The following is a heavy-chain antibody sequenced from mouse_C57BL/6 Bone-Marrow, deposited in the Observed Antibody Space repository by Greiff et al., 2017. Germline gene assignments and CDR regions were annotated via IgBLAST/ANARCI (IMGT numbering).Heavy chain of an antibody. D-gene: IGHD4-1*01. Sequence: VQLKHSGAELVRPGASVKLSCTASGFNIKDDYMHWVKQRPEQGLEWIGWIDPENGDTEYASKFQGKATITADTSSNTAYLQLSSLTSEDTAVYYCTTFPGVAWFAYWGQGTLATVSA. CDR1: GFNIKDDY. J-gene: IGHJ3*01. V-gene: IGHV14-4*01. CDR3: TTFPGVAWFAY. CDR2: IDPENGDT.